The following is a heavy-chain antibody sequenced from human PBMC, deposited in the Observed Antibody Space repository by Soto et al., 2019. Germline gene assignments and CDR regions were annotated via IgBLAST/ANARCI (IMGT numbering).Heavy chain of an antibody. D-gene: IGHD3-10*01. CDR2: T. CDR1: AASISGSYYY. J-gene: IGHJ4*02. V-gene: IGHV4-61*05. Sequence: PSETLSLTSAVSAASISGSYYYWAWLRQSPGKGPEWIGSTYYNPSLKSRVTISVDRSKNQFSLKLSSVTAADTAVYYCARARNGVDYWGQGTPVTVSS. CDR3: ARARNGVDY.